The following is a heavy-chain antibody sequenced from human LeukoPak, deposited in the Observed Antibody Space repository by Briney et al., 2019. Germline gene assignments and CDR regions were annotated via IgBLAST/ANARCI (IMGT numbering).Heavy chain of an antibody. J-gene: IGHJ4*02. V-gene: IGHV5-51*01. Sequence: GEALKISCECSGYIFPNYWITWVRQMPGKGLEWVGVIYPGDSHTRYSPSFQGQVTISADKSTNTAYLQWARLKASDTAIYYCARRYSSGWSFEYWGQGTLVTVSS. CDR1: GYIFPNYW. D-gene: IGHD6-19*01. CDR3: ARRYSSGWSFEY. CDR2: IYPGDSHT.